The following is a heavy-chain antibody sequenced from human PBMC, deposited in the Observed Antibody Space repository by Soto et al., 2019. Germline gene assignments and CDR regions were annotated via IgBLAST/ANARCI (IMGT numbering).Heavy chain of an antibody. J-gene: IGHJ4*02. Sequence: HPGGSLRLSCAASGFAFSSYAMSWVRQAPEKGLEWVSGISGSGTSTYYADSVKGRFTISRDNSKNTLYLQMNSLRAEDTAVYYCAKPYNSNWRYYFDYWGQGTLVTVSS. CDR1: GFAFSSYA. CDR2: ISGSGTST. V-gene: IGHV3-23*01. CDR3: AKPYNSNWRYYFDY. D-gene: IGHD6-13*01.